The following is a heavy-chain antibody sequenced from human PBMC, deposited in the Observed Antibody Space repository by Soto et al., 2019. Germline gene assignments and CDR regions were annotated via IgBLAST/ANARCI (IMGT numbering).Heavy chain of an antibody. CDR1: GGSISDYQ. Sequence: QVQLQESSPGLVKPSETLSLTCSISGGSISDYQWNWIRQPPGKGLEWIGYIYYSGRTNYKPSLKSRLTISLDTSTRQFSLRLRSVTAADTAVYYCARMRGLGEISPYLDYWGQGALVTVSS. V-gene: IGHV4-59*01. D-gene: IGHD3-16*01. J-gene: IGHJ4*02. CDR2: IYYSGRT. CDR3: ARMRGLGEISPYLDY.